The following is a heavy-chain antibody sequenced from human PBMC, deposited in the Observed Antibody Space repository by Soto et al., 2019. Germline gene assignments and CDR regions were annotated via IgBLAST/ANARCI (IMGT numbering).Heavy chain of an antibody. CDR3: ARDTSAFYGMDV. Sequence: QVQLQESGPGLVKPSGTLSLTCAVSGGSISSSNWWSWVRQPPGKGLEWIGEIYHSGSTNYNPSLKSRVSRSVDKSKSQFSLKLSSVTAADPAVYYCARDTSAFYGMDVWGQGTTVTVSS. CDR2: IYHSGST. V-gene: IGHV4-4*02. D-gene: IGHD1-1*01. CDR1: GGSISSSNW. J-gene: IGHJ6*02.